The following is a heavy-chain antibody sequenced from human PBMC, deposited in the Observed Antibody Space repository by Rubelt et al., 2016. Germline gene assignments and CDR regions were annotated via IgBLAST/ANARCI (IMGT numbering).Heavy chain of an antibody. CDR2: IYYSGST. V-gene: IGHV4-39*07. D-gene: IGHD1-1*01. CDR1: GGSISSSSYY. J-gene: IGHJ4*02. Sequence: QLQLQESGPGLVKPSETLSLTCTVSGGSISSSSYYWGWIRQPPGKGLEWIGSIYYSGSTYYNPSLKSRVTISVDTSKNQFSLKLSSVTAADTAVYYCAREGGWINSIFNYWGQGTLVTVSS. CDR3: AREGGWINSIFNY.